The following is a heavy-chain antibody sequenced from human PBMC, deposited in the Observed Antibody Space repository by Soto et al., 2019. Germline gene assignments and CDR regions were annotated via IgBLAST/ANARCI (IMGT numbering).Heavy chain of an antibody. V-gene: IGHV3-7*01. CDR1: GFTFSSYW. CDR3: ARDTPVVPAAILNYYYMDV. CDR2: IKQDGSEK. Sequence: PGGSLRLSCGASGFTFSSYWMSWVRQAPGKGLEWVANIKQDGSEKYYVDSVKGRFTISRDNAKNSLYLQMNSLRAEDTAVYYCARDTPVVPAAILNYYYMDVWGKGTTVTVSS. D-gene: IGHD2-2*01. J-gene: IGHJ6*03.